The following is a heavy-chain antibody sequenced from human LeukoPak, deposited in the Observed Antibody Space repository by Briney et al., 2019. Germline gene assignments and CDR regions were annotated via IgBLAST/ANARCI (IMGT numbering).Heavy chain of an antibody. D-gene: IGHD6-19*01. V-gene: IGHV4-30-2*01. Sequence: SETLSLTCAVSGGSMSSCGYSWSWIRQPPGKGLQFIGYIYHSGTTYYDPSLRSRLTISVDRAENQLSLTLTSVTAADTAIYYCAKMSSASNWFDPWGQGILVTVSS. CDR3: AKMSSASNWFDP. J-gene: IGHJ5*02. CDR1: GGSMSSCGYS. CDR2: IYHSGTT.